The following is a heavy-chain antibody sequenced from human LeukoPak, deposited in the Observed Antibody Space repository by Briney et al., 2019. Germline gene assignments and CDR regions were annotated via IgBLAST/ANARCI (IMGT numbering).Heavy chain of an antibody. V-gene: IGHV1-2*02. Sequence: GASVTVSFKASGYTFTAYNLHWVRQALGQGLGGMGWTNLNSGGTNYAQKFQGRVTMTRDTSISTAYMELSRLRSDDTAVYYCARADGDYVLGYYYYNYMDVWGKGTTVTVSS. CDR3: ARADGDYVLGYYYYNYMDV. CDR2: TNLNSGGT. J-gene: IGHJ6*03. CDR1: GYTFTAYN. D-gene: IGHD4-17*01.